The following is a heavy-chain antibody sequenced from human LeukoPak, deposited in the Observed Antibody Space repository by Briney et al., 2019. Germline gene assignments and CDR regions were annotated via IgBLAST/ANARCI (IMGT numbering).Heavy chain of an antibody. J-gene: IGHJ4*02. V-gene: IGHV1-8*01. CDR3: ARSRAKGTNYFDY. CDR1: GYTFTSYD. CDR2: MNPNSGNT. Sequence: ASVKVSCKASGYTFTSYDINWVRQATGQGLEWMGWMNPNSGNTGYAQKFQGRVTMTRNTSISTAYMELSSLRSEDTAVCYCARSRAKGTNYFDYWGQGTLVTVSS. D-gene: IGHD2-2*01.